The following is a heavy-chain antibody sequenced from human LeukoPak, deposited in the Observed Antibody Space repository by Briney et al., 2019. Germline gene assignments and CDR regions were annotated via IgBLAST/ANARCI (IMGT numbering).Heavy chain of an antibody. D-gene: IGHD3-10*01. CDR3: AGYGSGSYWKAFDY. J-gene: IGHJ4*02. CDR1: GGSVSSDY. V-gene: IGHV4-59*02. CDR2: IHYNGHT. Sequence: SETLSLTCSVAGGSVSSDYWAWIRQIPGKGLEWIAYIHYNGHTSYNPSLKSRVTISIDASKNQFSLKLSSVTAADTAVYYCAGYGSGSYWKAFDYWGQGTLVTVSS.